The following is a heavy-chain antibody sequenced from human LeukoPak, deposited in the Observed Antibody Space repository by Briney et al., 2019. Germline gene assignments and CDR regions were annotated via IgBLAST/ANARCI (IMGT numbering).Heavy chain of an antibody. Sequence: SETLSLTCTVSGGSISSYYWSWIRQPPGKGLEWIGYIYYSGSTNYNPSLKSRVTISVDTSKNQFSLKLSSVTAADTAVYYCARVTRSGSYYYYYGTDVWGQGTMVTVSS. CDR1: GGSISSYY. CDR3: ARVTRSGSYYYYYGTDV. CDR2: IYYSGST. D-gene: IGHD1-26*01. V-gene: IGHV4-59*01. J-gene: IGHJ6*02.